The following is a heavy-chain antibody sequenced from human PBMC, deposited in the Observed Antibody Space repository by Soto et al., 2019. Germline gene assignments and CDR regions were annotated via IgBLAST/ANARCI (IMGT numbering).Heavy chain of an antibody. D-gene: IGHD2-15*01. CDR2: INAGNGNT. V-gene: IGHV1-3*01. Sequence: ASVKVSCKASGYTFTSYAMHWVRQAPGQRLEWMGWINAGNGNTKYSQKFQGRVTITRDTSASTAYMELSSLRSEDTAVYYCARDKFIGYCSGGSCSRWFDPWGQGTLVTVSS. CDR1: GYTFTSYA. J-gene: IGHJ5*02. CDR3: ARDKFIGYCSGGSCSRWFDP.